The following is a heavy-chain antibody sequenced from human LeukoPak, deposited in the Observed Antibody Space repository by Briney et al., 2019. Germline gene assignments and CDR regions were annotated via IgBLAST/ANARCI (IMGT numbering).Heavy chain of an antibody. D-gene: IGHD3-10*01. CDR2: ISSSSSYT. Sequence: GSLRLSCAASGFTFSNYGMQWVRQAPGKGLEWVSYISSSSSYTNYADSVKGRFTISRDNAKNSLYLQMNSLRAEDTAVYYCARDSGSEGVDPWGQGTLVAVSS. V-gene: IGHV3-21*05. CDR3: ARDSGSEGVDP. J-gene: IGHJ5*02. CDR1: GFTFSNYG.